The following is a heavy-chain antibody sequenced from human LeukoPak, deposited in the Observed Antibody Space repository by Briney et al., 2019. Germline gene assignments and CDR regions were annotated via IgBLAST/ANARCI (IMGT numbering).Heavy chain of an antibody. CDR3: ASRSSIWSGYQDTLYYFDS. D-gene: IGHD3-3*01. CDR1: GGSISSYY. J-gene: IGHJ4*02. CDR2: IYYSGST. V-gene: IGHV4-59*01. Sequence: SETLSLTCTASGGSISSYYWSWIRQPPGKRLEWIGHIYYSGSTNYNPSLKSRVTISVDTTNNQFSLKLSSVHAADTAVYYCASRSSIWSGYQDTLYYFDSWGQGTLVTVSS.